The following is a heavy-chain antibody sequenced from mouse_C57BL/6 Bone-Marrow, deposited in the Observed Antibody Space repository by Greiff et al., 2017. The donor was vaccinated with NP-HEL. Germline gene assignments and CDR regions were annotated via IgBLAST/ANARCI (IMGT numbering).Heavy chain of an antibody. D-gene: IGHD2-4*01. CDR3: ARGRKLRHYFDY. J-gene: IGHJ2*01. V-gene: IGHV5-17*01. CDR2: ISSCSSTF. Sequence: EVKLQASGGGLVKPGGSRKLSCAASGFTFSDYGMHWGRQAPEKGLELVAYISSCSSTFYYPYTVKGRFTNSRDKAKNTLFLQMTRLRSEATAMSSCARGRKLRHYFDYWGQGTTLSVSS. CDR1: GFTFSDYG.